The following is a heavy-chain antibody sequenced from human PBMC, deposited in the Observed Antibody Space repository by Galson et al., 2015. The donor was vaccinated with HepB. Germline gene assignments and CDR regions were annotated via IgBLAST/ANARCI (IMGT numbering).Heavy chain of an antibody. CDR3: AKERGPIDGKDDAFDI. J-gene: IGHJ3*02. D-gene: IGHD5-24*01. CDR1: GFTFSSYA. Sequence: SLRLSCAASGFTFSSYAMSWVRQAPGKGLEWVSAISVGTYYADSVKGRFAISRDNAENTLYLQMNSLRAEDTAIYYCAKERGPIDGKDDAFDIWGQGTMVTVSS. V-gene: IGHV3-23*01. CDR2: ISVGT.